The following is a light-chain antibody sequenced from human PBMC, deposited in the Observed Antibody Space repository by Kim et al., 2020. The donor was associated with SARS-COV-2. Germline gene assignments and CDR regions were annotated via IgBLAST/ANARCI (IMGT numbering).Light chain of an antibody. Sequence: SVSPGQTACITCSADKLGVKYAYWYQQEPGQAPVLVIYQDSKRPAGIPEGFSGSNYGNTATLTIGGTQAMDEADYYCQAWDSGTAVFGGGTQLTVL. CDR1: KLGVKY. CDR2: QDS. CDR3: QAWDSGTAV. J-gene: IGLJ3*02. V-gene: IGLV3-1*01.